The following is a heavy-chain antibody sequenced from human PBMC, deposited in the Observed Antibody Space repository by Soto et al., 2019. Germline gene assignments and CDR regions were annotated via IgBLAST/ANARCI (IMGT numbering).Heavy chain of an antibody. J-gene: IGHJ4*02. Sequence: GGSLRLSCEASGFIFTNFWMHWVRQVPGKGLVWVSRIDTSGSSTSYADSVKGRFTISRDNAKNTVSLQMNSLRAEDTGVYYCAKDSWYFDLWSQGSPVTVSS. V-gene: IGHV3-74*01. CDR1: GFIFTNFW. CDR3: AKDSWYFDL. D-gene: IGHD6-13*01. CDR2: IDTSGSST.